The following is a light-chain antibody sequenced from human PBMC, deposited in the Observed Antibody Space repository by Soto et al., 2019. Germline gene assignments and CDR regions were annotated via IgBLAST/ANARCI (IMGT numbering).Light chain of an antibody. CDR1: QSVSSSY. Sequence: EIVLTQSPGTLSLSPRERATLSCRASQSVSSSYLAWYQQKPGQAPRLLIYGASSRATGIPGRFSGSGSGTDFTLTITRLDPEDFAVYYCQQYGRSPFTFGPGTKVDIK. CDR2: GAS. V-gene: IGKV3-20*01. J-gene: IGKJ3*01. CDR3: QQYGRSPFT.